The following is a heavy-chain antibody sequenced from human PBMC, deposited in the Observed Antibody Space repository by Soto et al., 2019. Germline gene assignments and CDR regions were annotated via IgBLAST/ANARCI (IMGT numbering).Heavy chain of an antibody. CDR2: INHSGST. CDR1: GGSFSGYY. V-gene: IGHV4-34*01. J-gene: IGHJ6*02. CDR3: ASTEYSSSSPTNYYYYYGMDV. D-gene: IGHD6-6*01. Sequence: QVQLQQWGAGLLKPSETLSLTCAVYGGSFSGYYWSWIRQPPGKGREWIGEINHSGSTNYNPSLKSRVTISVDTSKNQFSLKLSSVTAADTAVYYCASTEYSSSSPTNYYYYYGMDVWGQGTTVTVSS.